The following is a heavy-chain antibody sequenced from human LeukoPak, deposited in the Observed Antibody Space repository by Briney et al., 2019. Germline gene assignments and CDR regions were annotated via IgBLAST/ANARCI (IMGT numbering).Heavy chain of an antibody. D-gene: IGHD6-13*01. Sequence: PGGSLRLSCSVSGFTFSTYVMHWVRQAPGKGLEYVSAISSNGDNTYYADSVKGRFTISRDNSKNTLYLQMNSLRAEDTAVYYCARGGESSSWYTKDQLDYWGQGTLVTVSS. CDR3: ARGGESSSWYTKDQLDY. CDR2: ISSNGDNT. V-gene: IGHV3-64*04. CDR1: GFTFSTYV. J-gene: IGHJ4*02.